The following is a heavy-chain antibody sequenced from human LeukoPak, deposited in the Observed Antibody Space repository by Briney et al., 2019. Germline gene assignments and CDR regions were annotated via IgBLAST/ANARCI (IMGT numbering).Heavy chain of an antibody. J-gene: IGHJ4*02. CDR2: INPSGGST. D-gene: IGHD3-16*01. V-gene: IGHV1-46*01. CDR1: GYTFTSHY. CDR3: AGLGGVREAWGGFDY. Sequence: ASVKVSCKASGYTFTSHYMNWVRQAPGQGLEWMGIINPSGGSTSYAQKFQGRVTMTRDTSTSTVYMELSSLRSGDTAVYYCAGLGGVREAWGGFDYWGQGTLVIVSS.